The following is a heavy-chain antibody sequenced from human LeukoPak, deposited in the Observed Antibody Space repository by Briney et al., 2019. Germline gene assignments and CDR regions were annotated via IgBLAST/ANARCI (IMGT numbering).Heavy chain of an antibody. CDR2: IYYSGNT. CDR1: GHSIVSGTSY. V-gene: IGHV4-39*01. D-gene: IGHD3-16*01. CDR3: ARHALVNYVVCGQFDS. J-gene: IGHJ4*02. Sequence: SETLSLTCNVSGHSIVSGTSYWGWVRQAPGEGLEWIESIYYSGNTYYKSSLKSRVTISVDSSKNQFSLKLTSVTAADTAVYYCARHALVNYVVCGQFDSWGQGSLVTVSS.